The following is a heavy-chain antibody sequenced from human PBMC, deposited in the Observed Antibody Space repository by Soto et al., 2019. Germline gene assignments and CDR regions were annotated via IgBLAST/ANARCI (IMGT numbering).Heavy chain of an antibody. J-gene: IGHJ6*02. CDR2: ISAYNGNT. CDR3: ARDGPYDSSGYYYGRYYYYCMDV. D-gene: IGHD3-22*01. Sequence: GASVKVSCKASGYTFTSYGISWVRQAPGQGLEWMGWISAYNGNTNYAQKLQGRVTMTTDTSTSTAYMELRSLRSDDTAVYYCARDGPYDSSGYYYGRYYYYCMDVWGQGTTVTVSS. V-gene: IGHV1-18*01. CDR1: GYTFTSYG.